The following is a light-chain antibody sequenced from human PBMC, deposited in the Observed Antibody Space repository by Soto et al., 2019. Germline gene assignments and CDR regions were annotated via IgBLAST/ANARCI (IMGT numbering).Light chain of an antibody. Sequence: DIQMTQSPSSLSASVGNRVSITCRASQGISNYLAWYQQKPGKVPKVLIYAASTLQSGVPSQFSGSGSGTDFTLTINSLQPDDIATYYCQQYDSAPITFGQGTRLEIK. CDR3: QQYDSAPIT. CDR2: AAS. J-gene: IGKJ5*01. V-gene: IGKV1-27*01. CDR1: QGISNY.